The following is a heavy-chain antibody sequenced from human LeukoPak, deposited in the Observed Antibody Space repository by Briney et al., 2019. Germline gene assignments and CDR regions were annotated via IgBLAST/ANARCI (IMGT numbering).Heavy chain of an antibody. J-gene: IGHJ3*02. CDR2: IYYRGRT. D-gene: IGHD3-10*01. Sequence: TLSLTCTVSVGSISSYYWSWIRQAPGKGLEGIGYIYYRGRTNYNPSRESRVTISVDTSKNQLSLNLSSVTAADTAVYYCARLHRGDDAFDIWGQGTMVT. CDR3: ARLHRGDDAFDI. CDR1: VGSISSYY. V-gene: IGHV4-59*08.